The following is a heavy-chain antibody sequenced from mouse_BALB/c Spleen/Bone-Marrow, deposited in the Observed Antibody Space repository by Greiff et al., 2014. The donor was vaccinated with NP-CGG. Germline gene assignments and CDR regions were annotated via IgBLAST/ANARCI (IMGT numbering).Heavy chain of an antibody. D-gene: IGHD2-12*01. Sequence: EVQVVESGGGLVQPGGSLKLSCAASGFTFGNYAMSWVRQTPDKRLELVATINSNGGSTYYPDSVKGRFTISRDNARNTLHLQMSSLKSEDTAMYYCARVAYYNVYFDYWGQGTTLTVSS. CDR2: INSNGGST. J-gene: IGHJ2*01. CDR1: GFTFGNYA. CDR3: ARVAYYNVYFDY. V-gene: IGHV5-6-3*01.